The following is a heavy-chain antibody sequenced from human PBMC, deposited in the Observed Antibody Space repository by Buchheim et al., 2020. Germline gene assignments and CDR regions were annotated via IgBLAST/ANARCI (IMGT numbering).Heavy chain of an antibody. J-gene: IGHJ6*02. D-gene: IGHD5-12*01. CDR3: ARFWDTGYDFYGMDV. CDR2: IHPRDSDT. CDR1: GYSFTTYW. Sequence: EVQLVQSETEVKKPGESLRTSCQGSGYSFTTYWIGWVRQMSGRGLEWMGIIHPRDSDTRYSPSFQGQVTISADKSISTAYPEWSSLKASDTAMYYCARFWDTGYDFYGMDVWGQGTT. V-gene: IGHV5-51*01.